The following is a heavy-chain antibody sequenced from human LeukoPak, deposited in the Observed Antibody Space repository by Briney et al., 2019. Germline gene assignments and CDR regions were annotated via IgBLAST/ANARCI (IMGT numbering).Heavy chain of an antibody. D-gene: IGHD3-3*01. CDR2: IKQDGSEK. CDR1: GFTFSSYS. Sequence: GGSLRLSCAASGFTFSSYSMHWVRQAPGKGLEWVANIKQDGSEKYYVGSVKGRFTISRDNSKNSLYLQMNDLRAEGTAVYYCARSFSITIFGVVIYWGQGTLVTVSS. J-gene: IGHJ4*02. CDR3: ARSFSITIFGVVIY. V-gene: IGHV3-7*01.